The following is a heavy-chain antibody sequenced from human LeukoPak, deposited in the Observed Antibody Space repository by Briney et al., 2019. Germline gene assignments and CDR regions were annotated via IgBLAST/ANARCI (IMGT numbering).Heavy chain of an antibody. Sequence: PGGSLRLSCAASGFTFGIYAMSWVRQAPGKGLEWVSAISGSGDSTYYADSVKGRFTISRDNSKNTLYLQMNSLRAEDTAIYYCAKARHYGSGSYYINYYYYYMDVWGKGTTVTVSS. CDR1: GFTFGIYA. CDR2: ISGSGDST. D-gene: IGHD3-10*01. J-gene: IGHJ6*03. V-gene: IGHV3-23*01. CDR3: AKARHYGSGSYYINYYYYYMDV.